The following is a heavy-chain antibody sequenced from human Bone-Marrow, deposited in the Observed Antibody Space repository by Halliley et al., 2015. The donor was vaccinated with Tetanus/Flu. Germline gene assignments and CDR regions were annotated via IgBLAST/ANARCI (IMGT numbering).Heavy chain of an antibody. CDR1: GVSISSGGYY. Sequence: TLSLTCIVSGVSISSGGYYWSWIRQHPGKGLEWIGNIYYSGSTYYNPSLKSLVTISIDTSKNQFSLKLSSVTAADTAVYYCARDVGPAAGTDVWGQGTTVTVSS. V-gene: IGHV4-31*01. CDR2: IYYSGST. J-gene: IGHJ6*02. D-gene: IGHD6-25*01. CDR3: ARDVGPAAGTDV.